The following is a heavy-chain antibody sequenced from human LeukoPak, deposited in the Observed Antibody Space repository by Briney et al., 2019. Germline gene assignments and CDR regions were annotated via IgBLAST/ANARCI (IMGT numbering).Heavy chain of an antibody. CDR3: ARRIEYSYGPDYYYYMDV. CDR1: GYTFTSYD. V-gene: IGHV1-8*01. D-gene: IGHD5-18*01. CDR2: MNPNSDNT. J-gene: IGHJ6*03. Sequence: ASVKVSCKASGYTFTSYDINWVRQATGQGLEWMGWMNPNSDNTGYAQKFQGRVTMTRNTSISTAYMELSSLRSEDTAVYYCARRIEYSYGPDYYYYMDVWGKGTTVTISS.